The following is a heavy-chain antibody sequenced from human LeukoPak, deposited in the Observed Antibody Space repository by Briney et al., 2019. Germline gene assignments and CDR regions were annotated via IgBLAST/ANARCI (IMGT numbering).Heavy chain of an antibody. D-gene: IGHD4-17*01. Sequence: GGSLRLSCAASGFTFSSYAMHWVRQAPGKGLEYVSAISSNGGNTYYANFVKGRFTISRDNSKNTLYLQMNSLRAEDTAVYYCARRWDGDYPGLYYYYGMDVWGQGTTVTVSS. V-gene: IGHV3-64*01. CDR1: GFTFSSYA. CDR2: ISSNGGNT. CDR3: ARRWDGDYPGLYYYYGMDV. J-gene: IGHJ6*02.